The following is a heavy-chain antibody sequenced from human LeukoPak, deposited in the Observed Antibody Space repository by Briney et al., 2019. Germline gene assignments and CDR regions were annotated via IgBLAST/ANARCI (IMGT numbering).Heavy chain of an antibody. CDR3: ANDYGSGSYYNRDLDLSY. CDR2: ISGSGGST. D-gene: IGHD3-10*01. Sequence: PGGSLRLSCAASGFTFSSYAMSWVRQAPGKGLEWVSAISGSGGSTYYADSVKGRFTISRDNSKNTLYLQMNSLRAEDTAVYYCANDYGSGSYYNRDLDLSYWGQGTLVTVSS. J-gene: IGHJ4*02. CDR1: GFTFSSYA. V-gene: IGHV3-23*01.